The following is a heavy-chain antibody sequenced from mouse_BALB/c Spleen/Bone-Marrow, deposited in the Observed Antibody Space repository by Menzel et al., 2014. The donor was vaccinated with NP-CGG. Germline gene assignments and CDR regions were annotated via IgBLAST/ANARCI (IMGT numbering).Heavy chain of an antibody. D-gene: IGHD2-4*01. CDR1: GYTFTSYT. Sequence: QVQLKQSGAELARPGASVKMSCKASGYTFTSYTIHWVKQRPGQGLEWIGYINPSSDYTNYNQKFKDKATLTADKSSSTACMQLSSLTSEDSAVYYCAREGLRAWFVYWGQGTLVTVSA. CDR3: AREGLRAWFVY. J-gene: IGHJ3*01. V-gene: IGHV1-4*01. CDR2: INPSSDYT.